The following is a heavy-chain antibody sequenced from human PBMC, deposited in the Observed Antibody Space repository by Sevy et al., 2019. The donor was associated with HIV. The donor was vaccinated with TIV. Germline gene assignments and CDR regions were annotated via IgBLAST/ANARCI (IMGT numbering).Heavy chain of an antibody. CDR2: SSWNSGSI. J-gene: IGHJ4*02. CDR1: GFTFDDYA. D-gene: IGHD3-22*01. Sequence: GGSLRLSCVASGFTFDDYAMHWVRQAPGKGLEWVSGSSWNSGSIGYADSVKGRFTISRDNAKNSLYLQMNSLRAEDTALYYCAKALDSSGYLVLDYWGQGTLVTVSS. CDR3: AKALDSSGYLVLDY. V-gene: IGHV3-9*01.